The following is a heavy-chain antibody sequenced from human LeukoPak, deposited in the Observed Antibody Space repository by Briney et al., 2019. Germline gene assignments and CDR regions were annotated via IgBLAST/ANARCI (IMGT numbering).Heavy chain of an antibody. V-gene: IGHV1-2*02. CDR1: GFTFSSYG. CDR2: INPNSGRT. CDR3: ARTREYSSSWYFPPFDP. D-gene: IGHD6-13*01. J-gene: IGHJ5*02. Sequence: PGGSLRLSCAASGFTFSSYGMNWVRQAPGQGLEWMGWINPNSGRTNYAQNFQGRFTMTRDPSISTAYMELNSLTSNDTAVYYCARTREYSSSWYFPPFDPWGQGTLVTVSS.